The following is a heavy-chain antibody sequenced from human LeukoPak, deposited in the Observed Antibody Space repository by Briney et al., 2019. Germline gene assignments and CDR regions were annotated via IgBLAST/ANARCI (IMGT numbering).Heavy chain of an antibody. V-gene: IGHV1-2*02. CDR3: ARGGGRYSVDY. Sequence: ASVKVSCKASGYSFTGYYMHWVRQVPGQGLEWMGWINPNSGGTNYAQKFQGRVTMTRDTSITTVYMELSGLSFDDTAVYYCARGGGRYSVDYWGQGTLVIVSS. J-gene: IGHJ4*02. CDR2: INPNSGGT. CDR1: GYSFTGYY. D-gene: IGHD1-26*01.